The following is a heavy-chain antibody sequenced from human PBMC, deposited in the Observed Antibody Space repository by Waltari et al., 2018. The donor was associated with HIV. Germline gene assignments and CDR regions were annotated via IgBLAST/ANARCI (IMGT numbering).Heavy chain of an antibody. D-gene: IGHD2-15*01. Sequence: QVQLQESGPGLVKPSETLSLTCTVSGGPISSYYWSWIRQPPGKGLEWIGYIYYSGSTNYNPSLKSRVTISVDTSKNQFSLKLSSVTAADTAVYYCASTVIGYCSGGSCPEVYWGQGTLVTVSS. CDR1: GGPISSYY. J-gene: IGHJ4*02. V-gene: IGHV4-59*08. CDR2: IYYSGST. CDR3: ASTVIGYCSGGSCPEVY.